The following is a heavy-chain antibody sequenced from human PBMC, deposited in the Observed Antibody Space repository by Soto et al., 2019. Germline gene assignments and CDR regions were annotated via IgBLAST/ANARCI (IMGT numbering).Heavy chain of an antibody. CDR2: INHSGST. Sequence: LSLTCAVYGGSFSGYYWSWIRQPPGKGLEWIGEINHSGSTNYNPSLKSRVTISVDTSKNQFSLKMSSVTAADTDVYYCARARRRDGDNDAFDIWGQGTMVTISS. V-gene: IGHV4-34*01. J-gene: IGHJ3*02. CDR3: ARARRRDGDNDAFDI. CDR1: GGSFSGYY.